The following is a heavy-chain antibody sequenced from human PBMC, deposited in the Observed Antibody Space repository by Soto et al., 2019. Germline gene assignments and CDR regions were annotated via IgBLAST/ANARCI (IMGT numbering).Heavy chain of an antibody. Sequence: QAHLVQSGAEEKKPGASVKVSCKASGYTFSEYGVSWVRQAPGQGLQWMGWISAHNGDTNYAQKIQGRVTTTIHTSTSTAYMELRSLRSDDTAVYYCAREGTAAAGTRAYDIWGQGTMVPVSS. CDR3: AREGTAAAGTRAYDI. CDR1: GYTFSEYG. CDR2: ISAHNGDT. D-gene: IGHD6-13*01. J-gene: IGHJ3*02. V-gene: IGHV1-18*01.